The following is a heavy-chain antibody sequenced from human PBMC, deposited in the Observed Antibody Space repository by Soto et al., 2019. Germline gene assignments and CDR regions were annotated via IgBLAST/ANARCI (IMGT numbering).Heavy chain of an antibody. CDR3: ARDFGYSYGYQYFDY. D-gene: IGHD5-18*01. Sequence: SVKVSCKASGGTFSSYAISWARQAPGQGLEWMGGIIPIFGTANYAQKFQGRVTITADESTSTAYMELSSLRSEDTVVYYCARDFGYSYGYQYFDYWGQGTLVTVSS. CDR1: GGTFSSYA. J-gene: IGHJ4*02. V-gene: IGHV1-69*13. CDR2: IIPIFGTA.